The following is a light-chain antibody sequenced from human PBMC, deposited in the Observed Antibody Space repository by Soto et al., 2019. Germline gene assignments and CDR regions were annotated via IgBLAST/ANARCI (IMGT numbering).Light chain of an antibody. V-gene: IGKV3D-20*02. CDR3: QQRGNRPPWT. CDR2: GAS. J-gene: IGKJ1*01. CDR1: QSISSSY. Sequence: EIVLTQSPGTLSFSPGERATLSCRAIQSISSSYLAWYQQKPGQAPRLLIYGASTRATGIPARFSGSGSGTDFTLTISSLEPEDFAVYYCQQRGNRPPWTFGQGTKVDI.